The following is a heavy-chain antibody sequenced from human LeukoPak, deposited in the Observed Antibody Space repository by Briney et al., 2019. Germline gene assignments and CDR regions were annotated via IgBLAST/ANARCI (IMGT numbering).Heavy chain of an antibody. D-gene: IGHD6-6*01. V-gene: IGHV4-31*03. Sequence: SQTLSLPCTVSGGSISSGGYYWSWIRQHPGKGLEWIGYIYYSGSTYYNPSLKSRVTISVDTSKNQFSLKLSSVTAADTAVYYCARGCGKAARPGSLWFDPWGQGTLVTVSS. J-gene: IGHJ5*02. CDR1: GGSISSGGYY. CDR2: IYYSGST. CDR3: ARGCGKAARPGSLWFDP.